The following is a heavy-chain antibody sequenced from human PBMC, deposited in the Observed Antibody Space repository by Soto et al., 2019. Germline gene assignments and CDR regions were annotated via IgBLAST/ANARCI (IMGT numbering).Heavy chain of an antibody. CDR2: IYYSGST. D-gene: IGHD2-15*01. CDR1: GCSISSYY. Sequence: PSETLSLTCTVSGCSISSYYWSWIRQPPGKGLEWIGYIYYSGSTNYNPSLKSRVTISVDTSKNQFSLKLSSVTAADTAVYYCASGASSLGGYWGQGTLVTVSS. V-gene: IGHV4-59*08. J-gene: IGHJ4*02. CDR3: ASGASSLGGY.